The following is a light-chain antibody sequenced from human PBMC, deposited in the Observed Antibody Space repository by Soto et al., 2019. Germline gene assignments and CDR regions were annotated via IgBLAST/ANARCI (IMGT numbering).Light chain of an antibody. CDR1: SSDVGAYNY. CDR2: EVT. CDR3: SSFASSNAWV. Sequence: QSALTQPPSASGPPGQSVTISCTGTSSDVGAYNYVSWYQQHAGKAPKLVIYEVTKRPSGVPDRFSGSKSANTASLTVSGLQAEDEADYYCSSFASSNAWVFGGGTKVTVL. V-gene: IGLV2-8*01. J-gene: IGLJ3*02.